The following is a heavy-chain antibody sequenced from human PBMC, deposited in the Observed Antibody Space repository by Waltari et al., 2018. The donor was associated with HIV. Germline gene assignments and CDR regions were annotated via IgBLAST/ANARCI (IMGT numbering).Heavy chain of an antibody. CDR3: ARVREEQWLVPDFYYFAMDV. Sequence: VQLMRSGAEVKKPGASVKVSCKASGYTLTDYNLHGVRHARGQGLEWVGWSNPNSRGTNYAQKFQGRSNMNRDKSTNTGYMEVSSLRSDDTSVYFCARVREEQWLVPDFYYFAMDVWGQGTTVIVSS. V-gene: IGHV1-2*02. J-gene: IGHJ6*02. CDR1: GYTLTDYN. D-gene: IGHD6-19*01. CDR2: SNPNSRGT.